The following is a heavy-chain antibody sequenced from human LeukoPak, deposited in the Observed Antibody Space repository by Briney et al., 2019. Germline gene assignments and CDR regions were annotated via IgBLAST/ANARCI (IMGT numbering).Heavy chain of an antibody. J-gene: IGHJ4*02. CDR3: AKLVAARDFDY. CDR1: GFTISSYG. D-gene: IGHD6-6*01. V-gene: IGHV3-30*18. Sequence: PGGSLRISCAASGFTISSYGMRWVRQDPGKGLEWVAVISYDGSNKYYADSVKGRFTISRDNSKNTLYLQMNSLRAEDTAVYYCAKLVAARDFDYWGQGTLVTVSS. CDR2: ISYDGSNK.